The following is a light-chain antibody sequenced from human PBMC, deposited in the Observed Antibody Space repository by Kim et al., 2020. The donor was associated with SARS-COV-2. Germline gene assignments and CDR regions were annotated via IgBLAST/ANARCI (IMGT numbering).Light chain of an antibody. V-gene: IGKV1-5*01. CDR1: QSISSW. CDR2: DAS. CDR3: QQYNTDFT. Sequence: DIQMTQSPSTLSASVGDRVTITCRASQSISSWLAWYQQKPGKAPKLLIYDASSLQSGVPSRFSGSGFGTEFTLTISSLQPDDLGTYYCQQYNTDFTFGPGTKVDIK. J-gene: IGKJ3*01.